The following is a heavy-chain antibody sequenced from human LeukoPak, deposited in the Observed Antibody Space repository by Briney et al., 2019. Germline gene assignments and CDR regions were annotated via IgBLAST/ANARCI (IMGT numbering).Heavy chain of an antibody. CDR3: ARDGGWFDFDY. Sequence: SETLSLTCTVSGGSISSYYWSWIRQPPGKGLEWIGYIYYSGSTNYNPSLKSRVTISVDTSENQFSLKLSSVTAADTAVYYCARDGGWFDFDYRGQGTPVTVSS. J-gene: IGHJ4*02. CDR1: GGSISSYY. V-gene: IGHV4-59*01. CDR2: IYYSGST. D-gene: IGHD3-10*01.